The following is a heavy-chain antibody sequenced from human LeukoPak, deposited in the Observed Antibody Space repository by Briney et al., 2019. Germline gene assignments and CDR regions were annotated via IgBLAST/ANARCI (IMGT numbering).Heavy chain of an antibody. D-gene: IGHD5-24*01. J-gene: IGHJ4*02. CDR3: AKDYVSGDGYWDFDY. V-gene: IGHV3-30-3*02. Sequence: GGSLRLSCVVSGFTFSNYAMHWVRQAPGKGLEWVAVISNAGSNEYYGDSVKGRFTISRDNSKNTLYLQMNSLRVEDTAVYYCAKDYVSGDGYWDFDYWGQGTLVTVSS. CDR2: ISNAGSNE. CDR1: GFTFSNYA.